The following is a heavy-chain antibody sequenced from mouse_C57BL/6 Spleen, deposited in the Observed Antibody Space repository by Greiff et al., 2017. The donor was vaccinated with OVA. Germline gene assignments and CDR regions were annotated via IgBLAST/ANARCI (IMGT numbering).Heavy chain of an antibody. J-gene: IGHJ3*01. V-gene: IGHV5-17*01. CDR1: GFTFSDYG. CDR2: ISSGSSTI. D-gene: IGHD1-1*01. CDR3: AREGSGYGSSYLAWFAY. Sequence: EVKLMESGGGLVKPGGSLKLSCAASGFTFSDYGMHWVRQAPEKGLEWVAYISSGSSTIYYADTVKGRFTISRDNAKNTLFLQMTSLRSEDTAMYYCAREGSGYGSSYLAWFAYWGQGTLVTVSA.